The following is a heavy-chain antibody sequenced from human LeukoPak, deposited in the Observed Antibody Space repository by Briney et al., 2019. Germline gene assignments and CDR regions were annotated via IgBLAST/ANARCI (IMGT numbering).Heavy chain of an antibody. CDR2: ISAYNGNT. D-gene: IGHD2-2*01. J-gene: IGHJ6*03. CDR3: ARGDIVVVPAATTRYYYYYMDV. V-gene: IGHV1-18*01. Sequence: GASVKVSCKASGYTFTSYGISWVRQAPGQGLEWMGWISAYNGNTNYAQKLQGRVTMTTDTSTSAAYMELGSLRSDDTAVYYCARGDIVVVPAATTRYYYYYMDVWGKGTTVTVSS. CDR1: GYTFTSYG.